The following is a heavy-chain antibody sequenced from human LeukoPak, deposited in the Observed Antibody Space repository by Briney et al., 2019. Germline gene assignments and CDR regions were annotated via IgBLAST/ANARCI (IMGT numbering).Heavy chain of an antibody. Sequence: SQTLSLACAISGDTVSSNTAAWNWIRQSPSRGLEWLGRTYYRSKWNTDYAASVQNRITINPDTSTNQFSLQLKSATPEDTAVYYCSRQRSTSTYYFGLDVWGQGTTVTVSS. D-gene: IGHD6-6*01. CDR1: GDTVSSNTAA. J-gene: IGHJ6*02. CDR2: TYYRSKWNT. CDR3: SRQRSTSTYYFGLDV. V-gene: IGHV6-1*01.